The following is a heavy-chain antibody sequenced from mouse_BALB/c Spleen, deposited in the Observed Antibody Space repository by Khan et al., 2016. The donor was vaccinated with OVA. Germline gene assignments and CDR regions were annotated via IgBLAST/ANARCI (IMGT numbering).Heavy chain of an antibody. Sequence: EVELVESGGGLVKPGGSLKLSCSASGFTFSNYAMSWVRQTPEKRLECVATISTGGHYTFDPDSVKGRFIISRDNAKNTLYLQMSSLRSEDTDMYYFARSLVDYHAVDYWGQGTSVTVSS. CDR2: ISTGGHYT. J-gene: IGHJ4*01. V-gene: IGHV5-9-3*01. CDR3: ARSLVDYHAVDY. CDR1: GFTFSNYA. D-gene: IGHD2-2*01.